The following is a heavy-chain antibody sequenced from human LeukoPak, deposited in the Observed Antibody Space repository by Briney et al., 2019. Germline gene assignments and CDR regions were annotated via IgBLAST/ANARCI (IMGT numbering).Heavy chain of an antibody. CDR1: GFTFNSYA. CDR3: AKDERNWNYNLASQTYD. V-gene: IGHV3-23*01. J-gene: IGHJ4*02. D-gene: IGHD1-7*01. Sequence: PGGSLRLSCAASGFTFNSYAMSWVRQAPGKGLEWVSAIGGSGGSTYYADSVKGRFTVSRDNSKNTLYLQMSSLRAEDTAVYYCAKDERNWNYNLASQTYDWGQGTLVTVSS. CDR2: IGGSGGST.